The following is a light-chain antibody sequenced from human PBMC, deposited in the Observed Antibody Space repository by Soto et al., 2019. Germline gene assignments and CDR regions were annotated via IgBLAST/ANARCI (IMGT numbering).Light chain of an antibody. J-gene: IGKJ2*01. CDR2: GAS. CDR3: QQYNNWPPYT. Sequence: EIVMTQSPATLSVSPGERATLSCRASQSVSSNLAWYQQKPGQAPRLLIYGASPRATGIPDRFSGSVSGTDFTLTISSLQSEDFALYYCQQYNNWPPYTFGQGTKLEIK. CDR1: QSVSSN. V-gene: IGKV3-15*01.